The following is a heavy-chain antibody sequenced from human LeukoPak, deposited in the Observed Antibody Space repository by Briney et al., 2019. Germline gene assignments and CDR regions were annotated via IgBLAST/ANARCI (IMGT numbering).Heavy chain of an antibody. CDR3: AKGTLGEYYYGSGSPFDY. Sequence: PGGSLRLSCAASGFTFSSYAMSWVRQAPGKGLEWVSAISGSGGSTYYADSVKGRFTISRDNSKSTLYLQMNSLRAEDTAVYYCAKGTLGEYYYGSGSPFDYWGQGTLVTVSS. CDR2: ISGSGGST. D-gene: IGHD3-10*01. V-gene: IGHV3-23*01. CDR1: GFTFSSYA. J-gene: IGHJ4*02.